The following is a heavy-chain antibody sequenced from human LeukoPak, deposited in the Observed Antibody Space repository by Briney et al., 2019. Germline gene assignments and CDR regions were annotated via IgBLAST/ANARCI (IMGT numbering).Heavy chain of an antibody. CDR1: GFTFSNYW. CDR3: VVVFDY. V-gene: IGHV3-74*01. J-gene: IGHJ4*02. Sequence: GGSLRLSCAASGFTFSNYWMHWVRQAPGKGLVWVSRINSDGINTSYADSVKGRFTISRDNAKKSLYLQMNSLRAEDTAVYYCVVVFDYWGQGTLVTVSS. D-gene: IGHD3-22*01. CDR2: INSDGINT.